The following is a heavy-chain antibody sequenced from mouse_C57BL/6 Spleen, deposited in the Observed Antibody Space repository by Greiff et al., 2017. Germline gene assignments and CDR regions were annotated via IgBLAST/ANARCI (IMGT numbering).Heavy chain of an antibody. V-gene: IGHV1-52*01. Sequence: VQLQQPGAELVRPGSSVKLSCKASGYTFTSYWMHWVKQRPIQGLEWIGNIDPSDSETHYNQKFKDKATLTVDKSSSTAYMQLSSLTSEDSAVYYCARYSNGSSYRYFDVWGTGPTVTVSS. CDR1: GYTFTSYW. CDR3: ARYSNGSSYRYFDV. D-gene: IGHD1-1*01. J-gene: IGHJ1*03. CDR2: IDPSDSET.